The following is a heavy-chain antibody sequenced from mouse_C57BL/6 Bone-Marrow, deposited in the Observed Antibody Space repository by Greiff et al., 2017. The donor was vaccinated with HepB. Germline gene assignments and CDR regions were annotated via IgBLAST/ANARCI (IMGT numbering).Heavy chain of an antibody. D-gene: IGHD2-2*01. V-gene: IGHV1-81*01. CDR2: IYPRSGNT. CDR1: GYTFTSYG. Sequence: QVHVKQSGAELARPGASVKLSCKASGYTFTSYGISWVKQRTGQGLEWIGEIYPRSGNTYYNEKFKGKATLTADKSSSTAYMELRSLTSEDSAVYFCARRKGLRRFAYWGQGTLVTVSA. J-gene: IGHJ3*01. CDR3: ARRKGLRRFAY.